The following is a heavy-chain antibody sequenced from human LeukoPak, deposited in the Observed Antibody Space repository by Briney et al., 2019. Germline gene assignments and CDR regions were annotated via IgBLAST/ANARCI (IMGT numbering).Heavy chain of an antibody. CDR1: GFTFDDYA. D-gene: IGHD3-22*01. Sequence: GRSLRLSCAASGFTFDDYAMHWVRQAPGKGLEWVSGISWNSGSIGYADSVKGRFTISRDNAKNSLYLQMNSLRAEDTALYCCAKDGSRYYDSSGYHTYYWGQGTLVTVSS. CDR2: ISWNSGSI. J-gene: IGHJ4*02. CDR3: AKDGSRYYDSSGYHTYY. V-gene: IGHV3-9*01.